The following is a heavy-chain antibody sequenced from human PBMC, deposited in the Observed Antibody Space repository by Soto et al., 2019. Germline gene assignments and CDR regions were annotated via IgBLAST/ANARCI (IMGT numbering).Heavy chain of an antibody. D-gene: IGHD6-13*01. Sequence: QVQLVESGGGVVQPGRSLRLSCAASGFTFSSYGMHWVRQAPGKGLEWVAVISYDGSKKYYADSVKGRFTISRDNSKNQLYLQMNSLRAEDKAVYDCAKDHIAAELYYYGMDVWGQGTTVTVSS. J-gene: IGHJ6*02. CDR1: GFTFSSYG. CDR3: AKDHIAAELYYYGMDV. V-gene: IGHV3-30*18. CDR2: ISYDGSKK.